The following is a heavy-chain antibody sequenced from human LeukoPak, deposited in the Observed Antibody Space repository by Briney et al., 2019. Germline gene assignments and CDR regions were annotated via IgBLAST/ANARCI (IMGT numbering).Heavy chain of an antibody. V-gene: IGHV4-34*01. CDR2: INHSGST. CDR3: ARGHAPREPFDY. J-gene: IGHJ4*02. CDR1: GGSFSGYY. Sequence: SETLSHTCAVYGGSFSGYYWSWIRQPPGKGLEWIGEINHSGSTNYNPSLKSRVTISVDTSKNQFSLKLSSVTAADTAVYYCARGHAPREPFDYWGQGTLVTVSS. D-gene: IGHD5-24*01.